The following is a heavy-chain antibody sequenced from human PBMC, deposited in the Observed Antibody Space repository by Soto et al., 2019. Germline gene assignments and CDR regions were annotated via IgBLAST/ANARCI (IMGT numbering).Heavy chain of an antibody. CDR1: GFTFSSYA. CDR2: ISSNGSST. J-gene: IGHJ6*02. D-gene: IGHD3-10*01. CDR3: ARDGLKHYGMDV. V-gene: IGHV3-74*01. Sequence: GGSLRLSCAASGFTFSSYAMSWVRQAPGKGLVWVSRISSNGSSTSYADSVKGRFTISRDNAKNTLYLQMNSLRAEDTAVYYCARDGLKHYGMDVWGQGTTVTVSS.